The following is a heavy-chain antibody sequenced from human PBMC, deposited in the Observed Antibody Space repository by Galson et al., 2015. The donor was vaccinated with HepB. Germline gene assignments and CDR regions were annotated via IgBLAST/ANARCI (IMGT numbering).Heavy chain of an antibody. Sequence: SVKVSCKASGGTFSNYAFTWVRQAPGQGLEWMGGIVPIFATSTYAQKFQGRVTITADESTSTAYMELSSLRSDDTAAYYCATSIAVATTFFEAFDIWGQGTLVTVSS. D-gene: IGHD6-19*01. CDR2: IVPIFATS. CDR1: GGTFSNYA. CDR3: ATSIAVATTFFEAFDI. V-gene: IGHV1-69*13. J-gene: IGHJ3*02.